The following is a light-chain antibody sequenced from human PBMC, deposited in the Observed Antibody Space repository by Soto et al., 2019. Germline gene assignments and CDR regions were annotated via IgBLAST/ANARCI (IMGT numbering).Light chain of an antibody. V-gene: IGLV2-8*01. J-gene: IGLJ1*01. CDR3: ASYAGTKLFV. CDR2: EVT. Sequence: QSVLTQPPSASGSPGQSLTIAFTGTSSDVGFYNFVSWYQQRPGKAPKLVIYEVTKRPSGVPDRFSGSKSGSMASLTVSGLQADDEADYYCASYAGTKLFVFGSGTKVTVL. CDR1: SSDVGFYNF.